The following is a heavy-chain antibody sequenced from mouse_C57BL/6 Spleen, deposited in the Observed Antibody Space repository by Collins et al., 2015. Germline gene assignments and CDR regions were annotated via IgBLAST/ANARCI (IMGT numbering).Heavy chain of an antibody. J-gene: IGHJ3*01. CDR2: IDPENGDT. CDR1: GFNIKDDY. CDR3: TRPYYGSSPFAY. V-gene: IGHV14-4*01. Sequence: EVQLQQSGAELVRPGASVKLSCTASGFNIKDDYMHWVKQRPEQGLEWIGWIDPENGDTEYASKFQGKATITADTSSNTAYLQLSSLTSEDTAVYYCTRPYYGSSPFAYWGQGTLVTVSA. D-gene: IGHD1-1*01.